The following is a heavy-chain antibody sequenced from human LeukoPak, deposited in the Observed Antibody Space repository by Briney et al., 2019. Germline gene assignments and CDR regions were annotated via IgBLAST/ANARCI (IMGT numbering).Heavy chain of an antibody. V-gene: IGHV3-21*01. CDR1: GYTSTDFS. CDR3: VRLRRNNDRSVYYYYYDY. Sequence: GGSLTLSCAASGYTSTDFSVNWVSQAPGKGVEWVSSMSGRSNYRYYADSVRGRFTISRDDARDSLFLQMNSLRAEDTAVYFCVRLRRNNDRSVYYYYYDYWGQGTLVTVSS. D-gene: IGHD3-22*01. J-gene: IGHJ4*02. CDR2: MSGRSNYR.